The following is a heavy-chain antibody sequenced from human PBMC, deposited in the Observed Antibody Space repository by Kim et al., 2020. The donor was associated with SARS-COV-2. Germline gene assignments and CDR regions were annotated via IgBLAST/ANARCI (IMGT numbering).Heavy chain of an antibody. Sequence: GGSLRLSRAASGFTSTVHWMNWVRQTPGKGLEWVANIKHDGSETKYVDSVKGRFTISRDSARNSIYLQMNSLRAEDTAVYYCGKGSGWLIVNWGQGTLATVS. CDR3: GKGSGWLIVN. V-gene: IGHV3-7*05. CDR1: GFTSTVHW. CDR2: IKHDGSET. J-gene: IGHJ4*02. D-gene: IGHD6-19*01.